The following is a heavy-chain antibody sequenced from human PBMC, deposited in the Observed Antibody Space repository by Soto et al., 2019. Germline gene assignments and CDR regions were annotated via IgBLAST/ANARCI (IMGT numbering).Heavy chain of an antibody. V-gene: IGHV4-28*01. D-gene: IGHD3-3*01. CDR1: GFSINSNNW. J-gene: IGHJ4*02. Sequence: TLSLTCVVSGFSINSNNWWVWIRQPPGKGLEWIGDIYYTGSTFYSPSLKNRVTMSVDSAKGQFSLKLSSVTAVDTAVYYCARKQRKPAPFWNWGQGALVTVSS. CDR2: IYYTGST. CDR3: ARKQRKPAPFWN.